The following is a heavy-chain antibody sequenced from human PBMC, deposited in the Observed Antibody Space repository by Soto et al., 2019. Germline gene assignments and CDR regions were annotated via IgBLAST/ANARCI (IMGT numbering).Heavy chain of an antibody. Sequence: SETLSLTCTVSGDSISSSSYYWGWIRQPPGKGLEWIGSIYYSVSTYYNPSLKSRVTISVDTSKNQFSLKLNSVTAADTAVYYCARDPSYSSSSDYYYYGMDVWGQGTTVTVSS. D-gene: IGHD6-6*01. V-gene: IGHV4-39*02. CDR2: IYYSVST. CDR1: GDSISSSSYY. CDR3: ARDPSYSSSSDYYYYGMDV. J-gene: IGHJ6*02.